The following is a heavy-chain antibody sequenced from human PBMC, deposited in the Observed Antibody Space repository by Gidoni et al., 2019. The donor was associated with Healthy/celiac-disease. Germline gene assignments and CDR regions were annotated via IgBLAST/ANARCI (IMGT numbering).Heavy chain of an antibody. CDR2: IKSKTDGGTT. CDR3: TTVGLIR. Sequence: EGQRVESGGGLGKHGGSLRLSGADTGFTFSNAWLRWVRQAPGKGLEWVARIKSKTDGGTTDYASPVKVRFTIPRDDPKNTLYLQMNSLTPEDTAVYYCTTVGLIRGGQGTLVTVSS. V-gene: IGHV3-15*01. J-gene: IGHJ4*02. D-gene: IGHD2-8*01. CDR1: GFTFSNAW.